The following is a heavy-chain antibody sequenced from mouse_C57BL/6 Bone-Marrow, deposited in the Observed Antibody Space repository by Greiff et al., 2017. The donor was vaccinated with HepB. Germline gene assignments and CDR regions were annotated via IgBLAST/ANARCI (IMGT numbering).Heavy chain of an antibody. CDR2: IDPNSGGT. Sequence: QVQLQQPGAELVKPGASVKLSCKASGYTFTSYWMHWVKQRPGRGLEWIGRIDPNSGGTKYNEKFKSKATLTVDKPSSTAYMQLSSLTSEDSAVYYCARSEFITTVAEAFAYWGQGTLVTVSA. J-gene: IGHJ3*01. V-gene: IGHV1-72*01. CDR1: GYTFTSYW. D-gene: IGHD1-1*01. CDR3: ARSEFITTVAEAFAY.